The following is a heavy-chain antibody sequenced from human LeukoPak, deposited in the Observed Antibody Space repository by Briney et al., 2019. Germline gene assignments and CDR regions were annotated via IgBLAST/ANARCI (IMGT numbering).Heavy chain of an antibody. CDR2: IKQDGSEK. D-gene: IGHD1-26*01. V-gene: IGHV3-7*01. J-gene: IGHJ4*02. CDR3: AREWELLPTIDN. Sequence: WGSLRLSCAVSGFTFSSYWMSWVRQAPGKGLEWVANIKQDGSEKYYVDSVKGRFTISRDNAKNSLYLQMNSLRAEDTAVYYCAREWELLPTIDNWGQGTRVTVSS. CDR1: GFTFSSYW.